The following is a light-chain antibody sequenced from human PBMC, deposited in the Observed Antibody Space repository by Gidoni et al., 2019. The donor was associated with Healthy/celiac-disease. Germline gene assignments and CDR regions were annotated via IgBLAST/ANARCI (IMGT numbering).Light chain of an antibody. CDR2: GNS. V-gene: IGLV1-40*01. Sequence: QSVLTQPPSVSGAPGQRVTIACTWSSSNIGAGYDVHWYQQLPGTAPNLLIYGNSNRPSGVPDRFSGSKSGTSASLAITGLQAEDEADYYCQSYDSSLSGSGVVFGGGTKLTVL. CDR1: SSNIGAGYD. J-gene: IGLJ2*01. CDR3: QSYDSSLSGSGVV.